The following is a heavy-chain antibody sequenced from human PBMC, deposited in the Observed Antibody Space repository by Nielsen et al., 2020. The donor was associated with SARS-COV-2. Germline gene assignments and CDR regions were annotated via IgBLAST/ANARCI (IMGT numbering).Heavy chain of an antibody. J-gene: IGHJ4*02. Sequence: SETLSLTCTVSGASMRNDYWCWIRRPPGKGLEWIGYIFYNGRTTYSPSLKSRVTMSVDTSKKRFSLELTSVTAADKAIYYCARGYYNVDYWGQGTLVNVSS. CDR3: ARGYYNVDY. V-gene: IGHV4-59*01. CDR2: IFYNGRT. CDR1: GASMRNDY. D-gene: IGHD3-10*01.